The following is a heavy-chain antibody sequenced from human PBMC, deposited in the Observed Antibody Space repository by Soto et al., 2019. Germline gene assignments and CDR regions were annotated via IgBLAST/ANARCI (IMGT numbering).Heavy chain of an antibody. Sequence: ASVKVSCKASGDTFTSYYMHWVRQAPGQGLEWMGIINPSGGSTSYAQKFQGRVTMTRDTSTSTVYMELSSLRSEDTAVYYCARRGTRGGGMDVWGQGTTVTVSS. CDR1: GDTFTSYY. CDR2: INPSGGST. D-gene: IGHD2-2*01. CDR3: ARRGTRGGGMDV. V-gene: IGHV1-46*01. J-gene: IGHJ6*02.